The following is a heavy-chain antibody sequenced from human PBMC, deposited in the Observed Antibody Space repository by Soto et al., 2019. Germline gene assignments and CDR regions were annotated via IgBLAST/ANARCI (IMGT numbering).Heavy chain of an antibody. V-gene: IGHV4-59*01. J-gene: IGHJ4*02. D-gene: IGHD3-22*01. CDR1: GDSISSYY. Sequence: QVQLQESGPGLVKPSETLSLTCAVSGDSISSYYCMWIWQPPGKGLESIGYLYYGRSANYHPSLKSRVTLSVDTSTNQCSLTRSSRTAADTAVYYCALSSMAVVQEYWGQGTLVTVSS. CDR2: LYYGRSA. CDR3: ALSSMAVVQEY.